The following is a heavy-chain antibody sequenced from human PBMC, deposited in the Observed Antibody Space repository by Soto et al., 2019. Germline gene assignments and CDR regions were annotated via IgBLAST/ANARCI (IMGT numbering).Heavy chain of an antibody. J-gene: IGHJ6*02. CDR3: VRHLGIFGVVTTHFYGMDV. D-gene: IGHD3-3*01. CDR2: IYNSGST. V-gene: IGHV4-39*01. CDR1: GGSISSGSHY. Sequence: ETLSLTCTVSGGSISSGSHYWGCIRQPPGKGLEWIGSIYNSGSTYYNPSLNSRVTISVDTSKNQFSLRLSSVTAADTAVYYCVRHLGIFGVVTTHFYGMDVWGQGTTVTVSS.